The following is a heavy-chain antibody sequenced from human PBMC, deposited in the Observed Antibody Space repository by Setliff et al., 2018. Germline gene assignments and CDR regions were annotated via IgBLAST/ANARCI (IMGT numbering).Heavy chain of an antibody. V-gene: IGHV4-39*02. D-gene: IGHD4-4*01. CDR1: GDSISNTGYC. CDR3: AGRDYSGGDS. J-gene: IGHJ5*01. Sequence: SETLSLTCIVAGDSISNTGYCWGWIRQPPGKGLEWIGRIYNSGTTNYNPSLKSRVTISADTSNNSFSLNLFSVTAADTAVYYCAGRDYSGGDSWGHGTLVTVSS. CDR2: IYNSGTT.